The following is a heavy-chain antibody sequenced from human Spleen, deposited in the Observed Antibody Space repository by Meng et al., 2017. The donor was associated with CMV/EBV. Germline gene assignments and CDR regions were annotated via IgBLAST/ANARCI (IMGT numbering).Heavy chain of an antibody. CDR3: ATDGSKSPYYSYGMDV. CDR1: GFTFRNLA. D-gene: IGHD1-1*01. CDR2: LSHDGTNE. V-gene: IGHV3-30*04. Sequence: GGSLRLSCATSGFTFRNLAMHWVRQAPGRGLEWVTFLSHDGTNEHYADFVNGRFTITRDNSRNRLYLQMDSLRPDDSAIYYCATDGSKSPYYSYGMDVWGQGTTVTVSS. J-gene: IGHJ6*02.